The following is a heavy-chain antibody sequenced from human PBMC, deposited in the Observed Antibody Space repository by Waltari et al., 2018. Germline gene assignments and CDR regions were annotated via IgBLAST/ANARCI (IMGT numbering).Heavy chain of an antibody. CDR2: IYYNGNT. J-gene: IGHJ4*02. CDR3: ASLLTGD. CDR1: GGAITTTNYY. V-gene: IGHV4-39*01. D-gene: IGHD3-9*01. Sequence: QLQVQESRPGLVKPSETLSLPCPFPGGAITTTNYYWGWIRQPPGKGLEWIGSIYYNGNTYYNPSLKSRVTISADTSKNQFSLNLNSVTAADTAVYYCASLLTGDWGQGVLVTVSS.